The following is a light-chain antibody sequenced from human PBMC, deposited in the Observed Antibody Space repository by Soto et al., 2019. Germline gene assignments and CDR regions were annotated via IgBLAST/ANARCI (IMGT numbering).Light chain of an antibody. J-gene: IGKJ2*03. CDR1: QSIGTS. V-gene: IGKV1-5*01. CDR3: QQCYSYYS. Sequence: DIQMTQSPSTLSAFVGDRVTITCRASQSIGTSLAWLQQKPGKAPRFLIYDASTLESGVPSRFSGSGSGTEFTLTFSSLQPDDSATYYCQQCYSYYSFGQGTKLEIK. CDR2: DAS.